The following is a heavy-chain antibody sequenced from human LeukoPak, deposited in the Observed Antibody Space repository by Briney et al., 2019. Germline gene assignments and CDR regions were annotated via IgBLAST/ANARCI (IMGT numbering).Heavy chain of an antibody. Sequence: SETLSLTCTVSGGSITNYYWSWIRQPPGKGLEYIGYIYYAGNTNYNPSLKSRVTISVDTSKNQFSLKLSSVTTADTAVYYCARVGQGCFGLWGRGTLVTVSS. V-gene: IGHV4-59*01. CDR1: GGSITNYY. CDR2: IYYAGNT. CDR3: ARVGQGCFGL. J-gene: IGHJ2*01.